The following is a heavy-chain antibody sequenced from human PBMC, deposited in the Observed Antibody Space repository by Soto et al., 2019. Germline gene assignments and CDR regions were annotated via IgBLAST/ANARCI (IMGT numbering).Heavy chain of an antibody. Sequence: GESLKISCKGSGYSFTSYWISWVRQMPGKGLEWMGRIDPSDSYTNYSPSFQGHVTISADKSISTAYLQWSSLKASDTAMYYCALAGYYYDSSGYLVVYGMDVWGQGTTVTVSS. CDR3: ALAGYYYDSSGYLVVYGMDV. D-gene: IGHD3-22*01. V-gene: IGHV5-10-1*01. CDR2: IDPSDSYT. J-gene: IGHJ6*02. CDR1: GYSFTSYW.